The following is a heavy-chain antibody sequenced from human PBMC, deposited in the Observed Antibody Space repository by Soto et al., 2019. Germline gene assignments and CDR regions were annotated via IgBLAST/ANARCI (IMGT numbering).Heavy chain of an antibody. V-gene: IGHV4-59*08. D-gene: IGHD3-16*01. CDR1: GGSFTSYH. CDR3: ARHVLTAYIVYYFDY. Sequence: SETLSLTCTVSGGSFTSYHWSWLRQSPEKGLEWIGYVSYSGSTNYNPSLKSRVTISVDTSKNQFSLKLSSVTAADTAVYYCARHVLTAYIVYYFDYWGQGTLVTVSS. CDR2: VSYSGST. J-gene: IGHJ4*02.